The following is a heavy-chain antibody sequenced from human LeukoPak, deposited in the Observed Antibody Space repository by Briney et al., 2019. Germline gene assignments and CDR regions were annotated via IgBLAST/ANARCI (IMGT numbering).Heavy chain of an antibody. D-gene: IGHD4-17*01. CDR3: ARVRGEGGDYIFDY. CDR2: INPSGGST. Sequence: ASVKVSCKASGYTFTSYYMHWVRQAPGQGLEWMGIINPSGGSTSYAQKLQGRVTMTTDTSTSTAYMELRSLRSDDTAVYYCARVRGEGGDYIFDYWGQGTLVTVSS. V-gene: IGHV1-46*01. J-gene: IGHJ4*02. CDR1: GYTFTSYY.